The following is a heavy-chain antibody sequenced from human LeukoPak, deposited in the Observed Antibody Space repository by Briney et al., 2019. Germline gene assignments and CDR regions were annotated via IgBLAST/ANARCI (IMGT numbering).Heavy chain of an antibody. Sequence: GGSLRLSCAAPGFTFTNYWMSWVRQAPGKGLEWVAFIRYDGSNKYYADSVKGRFTISRDNSKNTLYLQMNSLRAEDTAVYYCAQVQYYYDSSGYYHRDAFDIWGQGTMVTVSS. CDR1: GFTFTNYW. J-gene: IGHJ3*02. V-gene: IGHV3-30*02. CDR2: IRYDGSNK. D-gene: IGHD3-22*01. CDR3: AQVQYYYDSSGYYHRDAFDI.